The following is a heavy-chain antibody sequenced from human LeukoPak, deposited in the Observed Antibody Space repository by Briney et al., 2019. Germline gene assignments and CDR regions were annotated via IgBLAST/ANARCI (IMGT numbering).Heavy chain of an antibody. Sequence: GGSLRLSCAASGFNFRSYGMHWVRQAPGKGLEWVAFMWDDGRNKYYADSVKGRFTISRDNSKNTLSLQMNGLKAEDTAVYYCARNSGSFSLDYWGQGTLVTVSS. V-gene: IGHV3-33*01. CDR1: GFNFRSYG. J-gene: IGHJ4*02. CDR2: MWDDGRNK. D-gene: IGHD1-26*01. CDR3: ARNSGSFSLDY.